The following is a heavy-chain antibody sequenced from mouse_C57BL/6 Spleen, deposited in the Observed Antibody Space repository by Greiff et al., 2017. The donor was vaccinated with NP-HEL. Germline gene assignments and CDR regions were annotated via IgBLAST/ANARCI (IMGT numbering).Heavy chain of an antibody. V-gene: IGHV1-64*01. Sequence: QVQLQQPGAELVKPGASVKLSCKASGYTFTSYWMHWVKQRPGQGLEWIGMIHPNSGSTNYNEKFKSKATLTVDKSSSKAYMQLSSLTSEDSAVYYCARRGVVADFDHWGQGTTLPVSS. CDR3: ARRGVVADFDH. CDR2: IHPNSGST. J-gene: IGHJ2*01. D-gene: IGHD1-1*01. CDR1: GYTFTSYW.